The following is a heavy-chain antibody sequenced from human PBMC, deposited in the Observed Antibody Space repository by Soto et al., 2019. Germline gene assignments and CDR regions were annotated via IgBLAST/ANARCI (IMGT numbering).Heavy chain of an antibody. D-gene: IGHD6-13*01. Sequence: EVQLVESGGGLVQPGGSLRLSCAASGFTFSSYEMNWVRQAPGKGLEWVSYISSSGSTIYYADSVKGRFTISRDNAKNSLYLQMNSLRAEDTAVYYCARESAAAALYYFDYWGQGTLVTVSS. CDR3: ARESAAAALYYFDY. J-gene: IGHJ4*02. V-gene: IGHV3-48*03. CDR2: ISSSGSTI. CDR1: GFTFSSYE.